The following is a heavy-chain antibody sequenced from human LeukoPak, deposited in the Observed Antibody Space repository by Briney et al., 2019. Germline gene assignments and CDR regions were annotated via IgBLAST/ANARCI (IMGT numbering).Heavy chain of an antibody. D-gene: IGHD6-19*01. CDR2: INHSGST. Sequence: SETLSLTCAVYGGSFSGYYWSWIRQPPGKGLEWIGEINHSGSTNYNPSLKSRVTISVDTSKNQFSLKLSSVTAADTAVYYCARGVAGTFDYWGQGTLVTVSS. CDR1: GGSFSGYY. J-gene: IGHJ4*02. V-gene: IGHV4-34*01. CDR3: ARGVAGTFDY.